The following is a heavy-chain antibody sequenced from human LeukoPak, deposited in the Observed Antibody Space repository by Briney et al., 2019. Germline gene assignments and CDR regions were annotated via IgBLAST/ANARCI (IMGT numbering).Heavy chain of an antibody. CDR3: ARGAMDVVVPAVLFDY. V-gene: IGHV4-59*06. Sequence: SETLSLTCTVSGGSISSYYWSWIRQPAGKGLEWIGYIYYSGSTYYNPSLKSRVTISVDTSKNQFSLKLSSVTAADTAVYYCARGAMDVVVPAVLFDYWGQGTLVSVSS. D-gene: IGHD2-2*01. CDR2: IYYSGST. CDR1: GGSISSYY. J-gene: IGHJ4*02.